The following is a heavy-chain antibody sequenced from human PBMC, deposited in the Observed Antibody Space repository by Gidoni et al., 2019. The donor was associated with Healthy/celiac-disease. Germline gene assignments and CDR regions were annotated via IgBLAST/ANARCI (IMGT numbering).Heavy chain of an antibody. CDR3: ARQNCYDSSGYYF. CDR2: IIPTLGIA. D-gene: IGHD3-22*01. J-gene: IGHJ4*02. V-gene: IGHV1-69*02. CDR1: GGTFSSYT. Sequence: QVQLVQSGAEVKKPGSSVKVSCKASGGTFSSYTISWVRQAPGQGLEWMGRIIPTLGIANYAQKFQGRVTITADKSTSTAYMELSSLRSEDTAVYYCARQNCYDSSGYYFWGQGTLVTVSS.